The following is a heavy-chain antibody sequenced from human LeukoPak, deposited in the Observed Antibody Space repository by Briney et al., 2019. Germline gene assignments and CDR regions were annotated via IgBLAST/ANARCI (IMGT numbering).Heavy chain of an antibody. D-gene: IGHD4-17*01. CDR1: GFTFNNYA. V-gene: IGHV3-43*02. CDR2: ISGDGGST. Sequence: GGSLRLSCAASGFTFNNYAMHWVRQAPGKGLEWVSLISGDGGSTYYADSVKGRFTISRDNSKNSLYLQMNSLRTEDSALYCCAKDLYGDYNAFDIWGQGTMVTVSS. J-gene: IGHJ3*02. CDR3: AKDLYGDYNAFDI.